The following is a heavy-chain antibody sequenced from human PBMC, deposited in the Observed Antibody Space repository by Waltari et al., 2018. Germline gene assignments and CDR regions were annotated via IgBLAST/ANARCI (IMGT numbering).Heavy chain of an antibody. D-gene: IGHD2-8*01. CDR1: GYTFTGST. Sequence: QVQLVPSGAEVKKPGASVKVSCRASGYTFTGSTIHWVRQAPGQGLEWMRWINSDNGNTKYSQKFQGRVTITRDTSANTADMELSSLRSEDTAVYYCARAYCINGVCYSGYYFDYWGQGTLVTVSS. V-gene: IGHV1-3*01. CDR3: ARAYCINGVCYSGYYFDY. CDR2: INSDNGNT. J-gene: IGHJ4*02.